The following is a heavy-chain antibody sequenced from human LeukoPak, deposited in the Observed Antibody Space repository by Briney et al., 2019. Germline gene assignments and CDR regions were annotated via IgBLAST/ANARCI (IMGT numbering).Heavy chain of an antibody. CDR2: ISSSSSYI. V-gene: IGHV3-21*01. J-gene: IGHJ2*01. D-gene: IGHD3-10*01. CDR3: ARDGKADYYGSGHPPRYGYFDL. CDR1: GFTVNSNY. Sequence: GGSLRLSCAASGFTVNSNYMSWVRQAPGKGLEWVSSISSSSSYIYYADSVKDRFTISRDNAKNSLYLQMNSLRAEDTAVYYCARDGKADYYGSGHPPRYGYFDLWGRGTLVTVSS.